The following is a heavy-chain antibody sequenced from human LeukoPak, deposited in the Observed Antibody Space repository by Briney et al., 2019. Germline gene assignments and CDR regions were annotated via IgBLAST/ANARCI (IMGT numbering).Heavy chain of an antibody. J-gene: IGHJ4*02. V-gene: IGHV3-74*01. CDR2: MNSDGSST. Sequence: GGSLSLSCAPSGFTFSSYWMHWVRQAPGGGLVWLSRMNSDGSSTSYADSVKGRFTISRDNAKNTLYLQMNSLRAEDTAVYYCARALRYFDWLPFDYWGQGTLVTVSS. CDR3: ARALRYFDWLPFDY. D-gene: IGHD3-9*01. CDR1: GFTFSSYW.